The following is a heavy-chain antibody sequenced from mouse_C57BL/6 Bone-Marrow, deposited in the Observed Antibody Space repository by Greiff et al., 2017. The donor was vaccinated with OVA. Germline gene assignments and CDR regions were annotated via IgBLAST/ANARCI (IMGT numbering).Heavy chain of an antibody. Sequence: VQLQQSGAELVRPGASVKLSCTASGFNIKDDYMHWVKQRPEQGLEWIGWIDPENGDTEYASKFQGKATITADTSSNTAYLQLSSLTSEDAAVYYCTLYYDGSSGDWGQGTTLTVSA. V-gene: IGHV14-4*01. D-gene: IGHD1-1*01. CDR2: IDPENGDT. CDR3: TLYYDGSSGD. J-gene: IGHJ2*01. CDR1: GFNIKDDY.